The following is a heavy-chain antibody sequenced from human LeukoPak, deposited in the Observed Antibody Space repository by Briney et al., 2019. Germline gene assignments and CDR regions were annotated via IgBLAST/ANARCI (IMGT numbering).Heavy chain of an antibody. CDR3: ARLALSSWYVWLDP. CDR1: GGSISSYY. J-gene: IGHJ5*02. Sequence: PSETLSLTCTVSGGSISSYYWGWIRQPAGKGLEWIGRIYSSGSTHYSPSLKSRVTISVDTSKKQFSLKLTSVTAADTAVYYCARLALSSWYVWLDPWGQGTLVTVSS. V-gene: IGHV4-4*07. CDR2: IYSSGST. D-gene: IGHD6-13*01.